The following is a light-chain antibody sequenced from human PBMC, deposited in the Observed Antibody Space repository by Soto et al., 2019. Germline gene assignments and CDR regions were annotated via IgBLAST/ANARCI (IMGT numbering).Light chain of an antibody. J-gene: IGKJ4*01. CDR3: QQLNSYPFT. Sequence: DIQLTQSPSFLSASVGDRVTITCRASQGISSYLAWYQQKPGKAPKLLINAASTLQGGVPSRFSGSGSGTEFTLTISSLQPEDFATYYCQQLNSYPFTFGGGTKVDIK. V-gene: IGKV1-9*01. CDR1: QGISSY. CDR2: AAS.